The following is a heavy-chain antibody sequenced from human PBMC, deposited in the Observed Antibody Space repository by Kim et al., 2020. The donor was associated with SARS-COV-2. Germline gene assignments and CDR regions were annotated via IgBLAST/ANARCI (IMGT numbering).Heavy chain of an antibody. J-gene: IGHJ6*02. V-gene: IGHV1-3*01. CDR3: ARVSAAAGTPFYYYYGMDV. CDR1: GYTFTSYA. D-gene: IGHD6-13*01. Sequence: ASVKVSCKASGYTFTSYAMHWVRQAPGQRLEWMGWINAGNGNTKYSQKFQGRVTITRDTSASTDYMELSSLRSEDTAVYYCARVSAAAGTPFYYYYGMDVWGQGTTVTVSS. CDR2: INAGNGNT.